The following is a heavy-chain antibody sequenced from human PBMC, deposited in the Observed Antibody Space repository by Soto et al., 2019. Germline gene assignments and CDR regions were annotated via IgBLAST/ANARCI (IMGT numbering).Heavy chain of an antibody. D-gene: IGHD1-1*01. Sequence: ASVKVSCKASGYTFTGYYMHWVRQAPGQGLEWMGWINPNSGGTNYAQKFQGWVTMTRDTSISTAYMELSRLRSDDTAVYYCARQNGTPPNMDVWGKGTTVTVSS. CDR3: ARQNGTPPNMDV. CDR1: GYTFTGYY. J-gene: IGHJ6*03. V-gene: IGHV1-2*04. CDR2: INPNSGGT.